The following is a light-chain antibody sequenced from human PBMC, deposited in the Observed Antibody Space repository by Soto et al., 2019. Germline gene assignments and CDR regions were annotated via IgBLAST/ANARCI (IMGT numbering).Light chain of an antibody. Sequence: QSVLTQPASVSGSPGQSITISCTGTSSDVGADKSVSWYQQHPGKAPKLVIYGVSDRPSGASSRFTGSKSGNTASLTISGLQAEDEADYYCSSYTSSSTYVFGNGTKVTVL. CDR3: SSYTSSSTYV. J-gene: IGLJ1*01. CDR1: SSDVGADKS. CDR2: GVS. V-gene: IGLV2-14*01.